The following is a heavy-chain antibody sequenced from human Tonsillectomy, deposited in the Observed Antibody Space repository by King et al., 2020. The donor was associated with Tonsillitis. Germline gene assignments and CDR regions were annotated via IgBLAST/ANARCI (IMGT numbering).Heavy chain of an antibody. J-gene: IGHJ6*02. CDR3: ARMAAETSQGAMDV. CDR2: IDWDDDK. CDR1: GFSLSTSGMC. V-gene: IGHV2-70*11. Sequence: VTLKESGPALVKPRQTLTLTCTFSGFSLSTSGMCMSWIRQPPGKALEWLARIDWDDDKYYSTSLKTRLTISKDTSKNQVVLTMTNMDPVDTATYYCARMAAETSQGAMDVWGQGTMVTVSS. D-gene: IGHD6-25*01.